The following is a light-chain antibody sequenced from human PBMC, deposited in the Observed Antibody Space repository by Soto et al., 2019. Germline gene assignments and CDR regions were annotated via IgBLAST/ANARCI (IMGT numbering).Light chain of an antibody. V-gene: IGKV3-20*01. CDR2: DAS. CDR3: QQCATSPLT. CDR1: QSVGNNY. Sequence: EIVLTQSPGTLSLSPGERATLSCRASQSVGNNYVAWYKQKPGQAPRLLIHDASSRATGIPDRFSGSGSGTDFTLTISRLELEDFAVYFCQQCATSPLTFGQGTRVDIK. J-gene: IGKJ1*01.